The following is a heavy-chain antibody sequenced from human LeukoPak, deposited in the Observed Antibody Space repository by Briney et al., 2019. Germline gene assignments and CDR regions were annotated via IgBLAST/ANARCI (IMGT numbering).Heavy chain of an antibody. CDR1: GFTFSNYW. CDR2: IKEDGSEK. V-gene: IGHV3-7*01. CDR3: ARGTDY. Sequence: GGSLRLSCAASGFTFSNYWMSWVRQAPGKGLEGVANIKEDGSEKYYVDSVKGRFTISRDNAKNSLYLQMNSLRAEDTAVYYCARGTDYWGQGTLVTVSS. J-gene: IGHJ4*02.